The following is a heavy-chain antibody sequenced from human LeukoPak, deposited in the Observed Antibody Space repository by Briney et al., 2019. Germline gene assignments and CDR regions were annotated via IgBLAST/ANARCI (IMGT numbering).Heavy chain of an antibody. V-gene: IGHV4-4*07. J-gene: IGHJ5*02. CDR2: IFSRGNT. CDR3: ARGRGGGGTSNNWFDP. CDR1: GGSISSYY. D-gene: IGHD2-15*01. Sequence: NPSETLSLTCNVSGGSISSYYWSWIRQPAGKGLEWIGHIFSRGNTNYNPSLKSRVTISVDTSKNQFSLKLSAVTAADTAVYYCARGRGGGGTSNNWFDPWGQGTHVIVSS.